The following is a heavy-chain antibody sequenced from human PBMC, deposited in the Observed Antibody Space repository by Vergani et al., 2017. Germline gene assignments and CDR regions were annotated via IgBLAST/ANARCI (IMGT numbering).Heavy chain of an antibody. J-gene: IGHJ5*02. D-gene: IGHD1-14*01. CDR1: GFTFNQYG. Sequence: QVQLVESGGGVVQPGRSLRLSCAASGFTFNQYGMHWVRQAPGKGLEWVAVTWYDGNNKQYADSVKGRFAISRDNSKSTMYLQMNSLRDEDTGVYYGARDLRLLYNRFDPWGQGTLVTVSS. CDR2: TWYDGNNK. CDR3: ARDLRLLYNRFDP. V-gene: IGHV3-33*01.